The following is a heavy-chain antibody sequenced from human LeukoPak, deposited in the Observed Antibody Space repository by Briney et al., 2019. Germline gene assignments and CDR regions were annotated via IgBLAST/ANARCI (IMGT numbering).Heavy chain of an antibody. D-gene: IGHD3-3*01. CDR1: GFTFSSYW. J-gene: IGHJ2*01. Sequence: PGGSLRLSCAASGFTFSSYWMHWVRQAPGKGLVWVSRINSDGSSTSSADSVKGRFTISRDNAKNTLYLQMNSLRAEDTAVYYCARDLSGTYYDFWSGYYDWYFDLWGRGTLVTVSS. V-gene: IGHV3-74*01. CDR3: ARDLSGTYYDFWSGYYDWYFDL. CDR2: INSDGSST.